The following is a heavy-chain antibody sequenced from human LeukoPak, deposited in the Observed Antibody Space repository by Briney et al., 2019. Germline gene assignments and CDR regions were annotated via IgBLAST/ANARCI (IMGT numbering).Heavy chain of an antibody. V-gene: IGHV3-30*02. CDR1: GFTFSSYG. J-gene: IGHJ4*02. Sequence: PGGSLRLSCAASGFTFSSYGMHWVRQAPGKGLEWVAFIRYDGSNKYYADSVKGRFTISRDNSKNTLYLQMNSLRAEDTAVYYCAKPGVTYYYDSSGYYYPDYWGQGTLVTVSS. CDR2: IRYDGSNK. CDR3: AKPGVTYYYDSSGYYYPDY. D-gene: IGHD3-22*01.